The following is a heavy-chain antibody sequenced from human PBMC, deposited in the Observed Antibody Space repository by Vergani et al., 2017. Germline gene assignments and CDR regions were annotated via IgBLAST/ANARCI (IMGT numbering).Heavy chain of an antibody. J-gene: IGHJ6*02. CDR3: ARDPDIVVVLAAPYYYYYYGMDV. V-gene: IGHV1-18*04. CDR2: ISAYNGNT. CDR1: GYTFTSYG. D-gene: IGHD2-2*01. Sequence: QVQLVQSGAAVKKPGASVKVVCKASGYTFTSYGISWVRQAAGQGLEWMGWISAYNGNTNYAQKLQGRVTKTTDTSTSTAYMELRSLRSDDTAVYYCARDPDIVVVLAAPYYYYYYGMDVWGQGTTVTVSS.